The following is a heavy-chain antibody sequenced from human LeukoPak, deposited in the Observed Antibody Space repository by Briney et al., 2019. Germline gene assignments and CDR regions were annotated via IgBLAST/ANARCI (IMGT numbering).Heavy chain of an antibody. CDR1: GFTFDDYA. Sequence: GGSLRLSCAASGFTFDDYAMHWVRQAPGKGLEWVSGISWNSGSIGYADSVKGRFTISRDNAKNSLYLQMNSLRAEDTPLYYCAKDFTRWYSGSYFYYFDYWGQGTLVTVSS. CDR3: AKDFTRWYSGSYFYYFDY. V-gene: IGHV3-9*01. J-gene: IGHJ4*02. D-gene: IGHD1-26*01. CDR2: ISWNSGSI.